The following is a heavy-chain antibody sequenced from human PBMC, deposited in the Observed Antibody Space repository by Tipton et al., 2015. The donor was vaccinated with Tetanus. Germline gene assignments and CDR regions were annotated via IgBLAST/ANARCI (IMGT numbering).Heavy chain of an antibody. Sequence: QLVQSGAEVKRPGSSVKVSCKASGGTFDSHAVNWVRQAPGQGLEWVGGIFPQFDTSNNAPKFQGRVTLTADKSTSTAYMELSGLRSEDTAVYYCARAAGWGRRINGPAGIDYWGQGTLVTVSS. J-gene: IGHJ4*02. CDR3: ARAAGWGRRINGPAGIDY. CDR2: IFPQFDTS. D-gene: IGHD3-16*01. V-gene: IGHV1-69*06. CDR1: GGTFDSHA.